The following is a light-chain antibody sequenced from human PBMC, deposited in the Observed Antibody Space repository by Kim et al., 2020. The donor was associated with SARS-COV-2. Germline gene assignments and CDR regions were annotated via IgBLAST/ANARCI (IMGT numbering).Light chain of an antibody. J-gene: IGLJ1*01. CDR1: SSDVGGYNY. CDR3: SSYRSSSPYV. V-gene: IGLV2-14*03. CDR2: DVS. Sequence: LPASVSGSPGQSITISCTGTSSDVGGYNYVSWYQQHPGKAPKLMIYDVSNRPSGVSNRFSGSKSGNTASLTISGLQAEDEADYYCSSYRSSSPYVFGTGTKVTVL.